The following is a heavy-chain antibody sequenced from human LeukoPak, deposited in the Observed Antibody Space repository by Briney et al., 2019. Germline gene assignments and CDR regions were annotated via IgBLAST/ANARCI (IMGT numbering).Heavy chain of an antibody. V-gene: IGHV1-18*01. CDR2: ISAYNGNT. J-gene: IGHJ6*03. CDR1: GYTFTSYG. CDR3: ARLNKPWPLYYYYYYMDV. D-gene: IGHD2/OR15-2a*01. Sequence: ASVKVSCKASGYTFTSYGISWVRQAPGQGLEWMGWISAYNGNTNYAQKLQGRVTMTTDTSTSTAYMELRSLRSDDTAVYYCARLNKPWPLYYYYYYMDVWGKGTTVTVSS.